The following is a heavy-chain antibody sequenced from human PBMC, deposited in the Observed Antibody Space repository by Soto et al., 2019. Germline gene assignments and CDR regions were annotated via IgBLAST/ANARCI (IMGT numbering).Heavy chain of an antibody. J-gene: IGHJ4*02. CDR2: ISYDGSNK. D-gene: IGHD3-22*01. CDR1: GFTFSSYA. V-gene: IGHV3-30-3*01. Sequence: GGSLRLSCAASGFTFSSYAMHWVRQAPGKGLEWVAVISYDGSNKYYADSVKGRFTISRDNSKNTLYLQMNSLRAEDTAVYYCALSSGYPSLFDYWGQGTLVTVSS. CDR3: ALSSGYPSLFDY.